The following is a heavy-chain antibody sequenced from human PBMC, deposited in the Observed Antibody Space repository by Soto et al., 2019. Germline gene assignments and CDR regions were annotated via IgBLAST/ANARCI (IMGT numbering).Heavy chain of an antibody. CDR3: ASEYHYRGTHAFDI. J-gene: IGHJ3*02. CDR2: IRGSGGST. D-gene: IGHD1-26*01. CDR1: GFTFSTYA. V-gene: IGHV3-23*01. Sequence: EVQVLESGGGLVQPGGSLRLSCAVSGFTFSTYAMNWVRQAPGKGLEWVSSIRGSGGSTYYADSVKGRFTISRDNSKNTLYLQVNSLRADDTAVYYCASEYHYRGTHAFDIWGQGTMVTVSS.